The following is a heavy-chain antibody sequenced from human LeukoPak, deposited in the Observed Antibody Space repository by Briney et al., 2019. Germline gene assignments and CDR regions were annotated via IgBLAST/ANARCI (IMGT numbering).Heavy chain of an antibody. Sequence: GGSLRLSCAASGFTFSSYGMHWVRQAPGKGLEWVAVISYDGSNKYYADSVKGRFTISRDNSKNTLYLQMNSLRAEDTAVYYCAKDYYGSGSYYNVKNWGQGTLVTVSS. J-gene: IGHJ4*02. CDR1: GFTFSSYG. CDR2: ISYDGSNK. V-gene: IGHV3-30*18. D-gene: IGHD3-10*01. CDR3: AKDYYGSGSYYNVKN.